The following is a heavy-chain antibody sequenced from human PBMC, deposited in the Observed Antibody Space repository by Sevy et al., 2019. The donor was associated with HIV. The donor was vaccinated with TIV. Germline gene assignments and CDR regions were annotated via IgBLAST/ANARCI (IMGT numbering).Heavy chain of an antibody. Sequence: GSLRLSCAASGFTFSSYAMHWVRQAPGKGLEWVAVISYDGSNKYYADSVKGRFTISRDNSKNTLYLQMNSLRAEDTAVYFCAKWSELPSSPFDYWGQGTLVTVSS. J-gene: IGHJ4*02. CDR1: GFTFSSYA. CDR3: AKWSELPSSPFDY. V-gene: IGHV3-30-3*02. CDR2: ISYDGSNK. D-gene: IGHD1-26*01.